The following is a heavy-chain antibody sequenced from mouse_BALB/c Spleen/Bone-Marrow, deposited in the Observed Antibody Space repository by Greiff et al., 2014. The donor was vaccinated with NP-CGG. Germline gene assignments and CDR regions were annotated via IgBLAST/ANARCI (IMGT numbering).Heavy chain of an antibody. J-gene: IGHJ3*01. D-gene: IGHD2-3*01. CDR1: GFDFSRYW. CDR3: AGNGYYGWIAY. Sequence: VQLKQSGGGLVQPGGSLKLSCAASGFDFSRYWMTWVRQAPGKGLEWIGEINPESSTINYTPSLEDKFIISRDNAKNTLYLQMSIVRSEDTALYYCAGNGYYGWIAYWGQGTPVTVSA. V-gene: IGHV4-1*02. CDR2: INPESSTI.